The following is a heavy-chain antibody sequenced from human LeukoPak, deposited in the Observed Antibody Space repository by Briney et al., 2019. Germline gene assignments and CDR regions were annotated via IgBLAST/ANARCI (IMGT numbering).Heavy chain of an antibody. CDR1: GYSFTSYW. CDR3: ARRGYCSGGSCYAGHDAFDI. D-gene: IGHD2-15*01. J-gene: IGHJ3*02. V-gene: IGHV5-51*01. Sequence: GESLKISCKGSGYSFTSYWIGWVRQTPGKGLEWMGIIYPGDSDTRYSPSFQGQVTISADKSISTAYLQWSSLKASDTAMYYCARRGYCSGGSCYAGHDAFDIWGQGTMVTVSS. CDR2: IYPGDSDT.